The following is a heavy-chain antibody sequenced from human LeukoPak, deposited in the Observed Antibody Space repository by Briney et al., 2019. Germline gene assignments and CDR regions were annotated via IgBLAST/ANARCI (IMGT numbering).Heavy chain of an antibody. D-gene: IGHD1-14*01. V-gene: IGHV3-49*03. CDR2: IRSKTYGGTT. CDR3: ARDSITGRFDP. CDR1: GFTFADYL. J-gene: IGHJ5*02. Sequence: PGGSLRLSCTASGFTFADYLMSWFRQAPGKGLEWVGFIRSKTYGGTTEYAASVKGRFTISRDDSKSIAYLQMNSLETEDTAVYYCARDSITGRFDPWGQGTLVTVSS.